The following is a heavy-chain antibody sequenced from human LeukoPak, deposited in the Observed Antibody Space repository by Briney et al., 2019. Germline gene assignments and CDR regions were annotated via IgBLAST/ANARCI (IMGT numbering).Heavy chain of an antibody. CDR3: ARVPSYGYEGNWFDP. Sequence: GGSLRLSCTASGFTFSDYYMSWTRQAPGKGLEWVSYISGSGSAKYYADSVEGRFTISRDNAKNSLYLQMNSLRAEDTAVYYCARVPSYGYEGNWFDPWGQGTLVTVSS. CDR2: ISGSGSAK. J-gene: IGHJ5*02. V-gene: IGHV3-11*01. D-gene: IGHD5-18*01. CDR1: GFTFSDYY.